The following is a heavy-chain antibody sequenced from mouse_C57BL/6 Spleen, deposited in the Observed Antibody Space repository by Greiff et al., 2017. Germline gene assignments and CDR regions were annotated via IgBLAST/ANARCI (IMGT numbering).Heavy chain of an antibody. D-gene: IGHD4-1*01. CDR3: ARFAGSCGIAY. CDR2: IYPGSGST. V-gene: IGHV1-55*01. Sequence: QVQLKQPGAELVKPGASVKMSCKASGYTFTSYWITWVKQRPGQGLEWIGEIYPGSGSTNYNEKFKGKATLTVDKSSSTAYMQLRSLTSEDSAVYYCARFAGSCGIAYWGQGTSVTVS. J-gene: IGHJ4*01. CDR1: GYTFTSYW.